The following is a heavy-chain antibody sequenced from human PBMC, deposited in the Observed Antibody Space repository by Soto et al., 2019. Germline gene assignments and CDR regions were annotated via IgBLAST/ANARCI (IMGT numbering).Heavy chain of an antibody. D-gene: IGHD5-18*01. CDR2: IDPSDSYT. V-gene: IGHV5-10-1*01. CDR3: ARKNMVTDYYYYGMDV. J-gene: IGHJ6*02. Sequence: PGESLKISCKGSGYTFTSYWISWVRQMPGKGLEWMGRIDPSDSYTNYSPSFQGHVTISADKSISTAYLQWSSLKASDTAMYYCARKNMVTDYYYYGMDVWGQGTMVTVSS. CDR1: GYTFTSYW.